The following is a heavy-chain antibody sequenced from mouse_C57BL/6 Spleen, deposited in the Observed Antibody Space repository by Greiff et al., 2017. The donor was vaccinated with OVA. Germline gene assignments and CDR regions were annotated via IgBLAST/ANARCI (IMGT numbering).Heavy chain of an antibody. V-gene: IGHV1-59*01. D-gene: IGHD2-4*01. Sequence: VQLKQPGAELVRPGTSVKLSCKASGYTFTSYWMHWVQQRPGQGLEWIGVIDPSDSYTNYNQKFKGKATLTVDTSSSTAYMQLSSLTSEDSAVYYCARGYDYWFAYWGQGTLVTVSA. CDR2: IDPSDSYT. CDR1: GYTFTSYW. J-gene: IGHJ3*01. CDR3: ARGYDYWFAY.